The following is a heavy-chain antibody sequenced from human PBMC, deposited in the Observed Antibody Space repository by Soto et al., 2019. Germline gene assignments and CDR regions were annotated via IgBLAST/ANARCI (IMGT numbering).Heavy chain of an antibody. CDR2: ISHSGLR. V-gene: IGHV4-59*02. D-gene: IGHD2-2*01. J-gene: IGHJ5*02. CDR3: ATSNTTCPGCSS. CDR1: GVSVSSGY. Sequence: SETLSLTCIVSGVSVSSGYCTWIRQSPGKGLEWIGYISHSGLRHYRASLQSRLTMSVETSKNQFSLNLTSVTAADTAIYYCATSNTTCPGCSSWVQGTLVTVSS.